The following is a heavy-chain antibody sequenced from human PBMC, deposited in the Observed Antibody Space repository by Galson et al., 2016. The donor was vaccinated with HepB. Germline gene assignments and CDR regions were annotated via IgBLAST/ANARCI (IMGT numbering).Heavy chain of an antibody. CDR1: GASIRDYY. CDR2: MYYTGST. J-gene: IGHJ6*02. D-gene: IGHD3-10*01. CDR3: AREKKTWVRGADYYYYGMDV. V-gene: IGHV4-59*01. Sequence: SETLSLTCTVSGASIRDYYWTWVRQPPGKGLEWIGYMYYTGSTNYNPSLKSRLTISGETSKNQVSLKLTSVTAADTAVYYCAREKKTWVRGADYYYYGMDVWGQGTTVTVSS.